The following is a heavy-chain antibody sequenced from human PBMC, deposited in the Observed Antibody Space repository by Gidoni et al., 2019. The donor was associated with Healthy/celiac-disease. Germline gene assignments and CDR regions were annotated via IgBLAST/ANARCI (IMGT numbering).Heavy chain of an antibody. Sequence: EVQLVESGGGLVQPGGSLIRSGAASGFTFSSYWMSWFRQAPGKGLECVANIKQDGSEKYYVDSVKGRFTISRDNAKNSLYLQMNSLRAEDTALYYCARSYYYDSSGYWDWGQGTLVTVSS. CDR3: ARSYYYDSSGYWD. J-gene: IGHJ4*02. CDR2: IKQDGSEK. D-gene: IGHD3-22*01. CDR1: GFTFSSYW. V-gene: IGHV3-7*01.